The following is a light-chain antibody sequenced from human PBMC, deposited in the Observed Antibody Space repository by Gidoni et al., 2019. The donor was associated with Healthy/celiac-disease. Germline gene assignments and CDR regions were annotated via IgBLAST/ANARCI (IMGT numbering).Light chain of an antibody. J-gene: IGKJ1*01. CDR3: QQSYSTLWT. CDR1: QSISSY. V-gene: IGKV1-39*01. CDR2: AAS. Sequence: DIQMTQSPSSLSASVGDRVTITCRARQSISSYLNWYQQKPGKAPKLLLYAASSLQSGVPAGFSGSGSGTDFTLTISSLRPEGFATYYCQQSYSTLWTFGQGTKVEIK.